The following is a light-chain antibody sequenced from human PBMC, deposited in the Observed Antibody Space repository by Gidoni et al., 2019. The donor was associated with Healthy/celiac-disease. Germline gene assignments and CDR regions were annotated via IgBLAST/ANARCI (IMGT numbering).Light chain of an antibody. CDR1: QSISIY. V-gene: IGKV1-39*01. CDR3: QQSYSTPQT. J-gene: IGKJ4*01. CDR2: AAS. Sequence: DIQMTQSPYSLSASVGDRASITCRASQSISIYLNWYQQKPGKAPKLLIYAASSLQSGVPSRFSGSGSGTDFTLTISSLQPEDFATYYCQQSYSTPQTFGGGTKVEIK.